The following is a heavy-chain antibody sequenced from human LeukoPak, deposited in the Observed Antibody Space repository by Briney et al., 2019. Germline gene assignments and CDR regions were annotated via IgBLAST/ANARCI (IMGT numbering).Heavy chain of an antibody. V-gene: IGHV4-34*01. CDR2: INHSGST. J-gene: IGHJ4*02. CDR1: GGSFSGYY. Sequence: ETLSLTCAVYGGSFSGYYWSWIRQSPGKGLEWIGEINHSGSTNYNPSLKSRVTISVDTSKNQFSLKLSSVTAADTAVYYCARDILTGYFDYWGQGALVTVSS. D-gene: IGHD3-9*01. CDR3: ARDILTGYFDY.